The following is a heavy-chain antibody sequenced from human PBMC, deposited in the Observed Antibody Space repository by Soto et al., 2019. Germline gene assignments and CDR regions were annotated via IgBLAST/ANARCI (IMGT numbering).Heavy chain of an antibody. Sequence: ASETLSLTCTVSGGSISSSSYYWGWIRQPPGKGLEWIGSIYYSGSTYYNPSLKSRVTISVDTSKNQFSLKLSSVTAADTAVYYCARHREHDKNIVVVIAIPNYYYTDVWGKGTTVTVSS. J-gene: IGHJ6*03. D-gene: IGHD2-21*01. CDR1: GGSISSSSYY. V-gene: IGHV4-39*01. CDR2: IYYSGST. CDR3: ARHREHDKNIVVVIAIPNYYYTDV.